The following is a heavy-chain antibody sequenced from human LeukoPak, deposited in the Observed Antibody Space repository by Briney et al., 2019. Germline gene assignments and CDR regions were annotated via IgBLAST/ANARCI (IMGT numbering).Heavy chain of an antibody. CDR3: ARDGSSRGWYKYYMDV. Sequence: GGSLRLSCAASGFTFSSYSMNWVRQAPGKGLEWVSDISSRSSTIYYADSVKGRFTISRDNADNSLHLQMNTLRAEDTAVYFCARDGSSRGWYKYYMDVWGKGTSVTVS. J-gene: IGHJ6*03. V-gene: IGHV3-48*04. CDR1: GFTFSSYS. CDR2: ISSRSSTI. D-gene: IGHD1-14*01.